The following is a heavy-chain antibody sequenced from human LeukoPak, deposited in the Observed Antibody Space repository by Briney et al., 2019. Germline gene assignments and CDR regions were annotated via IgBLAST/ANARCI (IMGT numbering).Heavy chain of an antibody. CDR3: ARGSTGYSSGWGWVARTSFDY. V-gene: IGHV4-34*01. Sequence: SETLSLTCAVYGGSFSGYYWSWIRQPPGKGLEWIGEINHSGSTNYNPSHKSRVTISVDTSKNQFSLKLSSVTAADTAVYYCARGSTGYSSGWGWVARTSFDYWGQGTLVTVSS. D-gene: IGHD6-19*01. CDR1: GGSFSGYY. J-gene: IGHJ4*02. CDR2: INHSGST.